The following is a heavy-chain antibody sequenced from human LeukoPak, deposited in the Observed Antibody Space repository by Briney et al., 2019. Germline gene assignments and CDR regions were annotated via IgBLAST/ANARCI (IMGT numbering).Heavy chain of an antibody. D-gene: IGHD5-24*01. J-gene: IGHJ4*02. Sequence: SETLSLTCAVYGRSFSGYYWSWIRQPPGKGLEWIGEINHSGSTNYNPSLKSRVTISVDTSKNQFSLKLSSVTAADTAEYYCARGRRWLQYYFDYWGQGTLVTVSS. CDR1: GRSFSGYY. CDR2: INHSGST. V-gene: IGHV4-34*01. CDR3: ARGRRWLQYYFDY.